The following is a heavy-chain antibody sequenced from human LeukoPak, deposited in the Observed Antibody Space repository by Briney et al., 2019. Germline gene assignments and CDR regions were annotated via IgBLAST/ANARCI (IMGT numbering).Heavy chain of an antibody. Sequence: WIRQPPGKGLEWVGFIRSKAYGGTTKNAASVKGRFTISRDDSRSIAYLQMNSLKTEDTAVYYCTRRYNYDSSGYYYVRDAFDIWGQGTMVTVSS. J-gene: IGHJ3*02. D-gene: IGHD3-22*01. V-gene: IGHV3-49*02. CDR2: IRSKAYGGTT. CDR3: TRRYNYDSSGYYYVRDAFDI.